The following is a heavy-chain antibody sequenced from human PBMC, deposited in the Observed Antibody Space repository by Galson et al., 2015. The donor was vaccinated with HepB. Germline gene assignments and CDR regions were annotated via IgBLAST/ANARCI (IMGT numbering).Heavy chain of an antibody. CDR3: ARDSGGWPITPSNWFDP. CDR1: GYTFTSYG. CDR2: ISAYNGNT. D-gene: IGHD6-19*01. V-gene: IGHV1-18*04. J-gene: IGHJ5*02. Sequence: SVKVSCKASGYTFTSYGISWVRQAPGQGLEWIGWISAYNGNTNYAQKLQGRVTMTTDTSTSTAYMELRSLRSDDTAVYYCARDSGGWPITPSNWFDPWGQGTLVTVSS.